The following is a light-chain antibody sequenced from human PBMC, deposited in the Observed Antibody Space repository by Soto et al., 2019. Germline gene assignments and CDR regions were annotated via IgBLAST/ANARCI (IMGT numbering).Light chain of an antibody. V-gene: IGLV1-44*01. CDR2: NND. CDR3: AAWDDSLNAVV. J-gene: IGLJ2*01. CDR1: SSNIGSNT. Sequence: QSVLTQPPSASGTPGQRVTISCSGSSSNIGSNTINWYQQLPGTAPKLLIYNNDQRPSGVPDRFSGSKAATSAALAISGRQSEDEDDYYCAAWDDSLNAVVFGGGTKLTVL.